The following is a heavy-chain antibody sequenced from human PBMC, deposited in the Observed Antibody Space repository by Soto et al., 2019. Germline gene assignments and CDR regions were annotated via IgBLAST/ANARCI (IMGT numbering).Heavy chain of an antibody. J-gene: IGHJ6*03. V-gene: IGHV3-48*01. CDR1: GFTFSGYT. D-gene: IGHD6-13*01. CDR3: ARDGQPGYSYMDV. Sequence: GGSLRLSCAAAGFTFSGYTMNWVRQAPGRGLEWVSYISRSSGTIYYADSVKGRFTISRDNAKNSLYLQMNSLGAEDTAVYYCARDGQPGYSYMDVWGKGTTVTVSS. CDR2: ISRSSGTI.